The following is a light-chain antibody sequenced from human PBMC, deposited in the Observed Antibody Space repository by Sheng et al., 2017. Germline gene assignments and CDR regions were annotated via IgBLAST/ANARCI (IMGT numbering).Light chain of an antibody. V-gene: IGLV3-19*01. J-gene: IGLJ3*02. CDR2: GKN. CDR1: SLRSYY. CDR3: NSRDSSGNHWV. Sequence: SSELTQDPAVSVALGQTVRITCQGDSLRSYYASWYQQKPGQAPXLVIYGKNNRPSGIPDRFSGSSSGNTASLTITGAQAEDEADYYCNSRDSSGNHWVFSGGTKLTVL.